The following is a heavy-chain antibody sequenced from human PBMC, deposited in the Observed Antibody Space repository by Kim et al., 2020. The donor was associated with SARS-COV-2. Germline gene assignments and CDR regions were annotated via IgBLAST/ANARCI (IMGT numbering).Heavy chain of an antibody. D-gene: IGHD3-10*01. J-gene: IGHJ3*02. CDR3: ARDNPGSGRDAFDI. V-gene: IGHV3-21*01. Sequence: ADSGTCRFTISRDNAKNCLYLQMNSLRAEDTAVYYCARDNPGSGRDAFDIWGQGTMVTVSS.